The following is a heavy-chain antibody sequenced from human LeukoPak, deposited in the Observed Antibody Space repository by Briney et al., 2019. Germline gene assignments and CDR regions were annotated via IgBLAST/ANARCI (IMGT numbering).Heavy chain of an antibody. D-gene: IGHD3-10*01. CDR2: ISYSGST. V-gene: IGHV4-59*12. Sequence: SETLSLTCTISGGSISSYYWNWIRQPPGKGLEWIGYISYSGSTNYNPSLKSRVTISVDTSKNQFSLKLSSVTAADTAVYYCASAKGSGSSNWFDPWGQGTLVTVSS. CDR3: ASAKGSGSSNWFDP. CDR1: GGSISSYY. J-gene: IGHJ5*02.